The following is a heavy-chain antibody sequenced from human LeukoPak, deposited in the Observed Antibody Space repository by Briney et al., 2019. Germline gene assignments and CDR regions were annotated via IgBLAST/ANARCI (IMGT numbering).Heavy chain of an antibody. D-gene: IGHD6-6*01. CDR3: ARHLRSSKSVDY. CDR2: IYYSGNT. J-gene: IGHJ4*02. CDR1: GGSISSYY. V-gene: IGHV4-59*08. Sequence: SETLSLTCTVSGGSISSYYWSWIRQPPGKGLEWIGYIYYSGNTNCNPALKSRVTMSVDTSKNQFSLKLSSVTAADTAVYYCARHLRSSKSVDYWGQGTLVTVSS.